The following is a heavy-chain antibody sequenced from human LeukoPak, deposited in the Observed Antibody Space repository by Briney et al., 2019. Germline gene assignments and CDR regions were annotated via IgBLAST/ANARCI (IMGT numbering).Heavy chain of an antibody. J-gene: IGHJ5*02. Sequence: PLASVKVSCKASGYTFNTYGISWVRQAPGQGLEWMGWINAYNGDTNHAQKFQGRVTMTTDTSTTTAYMELGNLRSDDTAVYYCARDGSGHWFDPWGQGTLVTVSS. CDR3: ARDGSGHWFDP. CDR1: GYTFNTYG. CDR2: INAYNGDT. V-gene: IGHV1-18*04. D-gene: IGHD6-25*01.